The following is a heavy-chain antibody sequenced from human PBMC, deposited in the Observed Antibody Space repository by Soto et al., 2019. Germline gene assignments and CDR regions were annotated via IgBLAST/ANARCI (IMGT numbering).Heavy chain of an antibody. V-gene: IGHV3-23*01. J-gene: IGHJ5*02. Sequence: EVQLSESGGDLRQPGGSLGLSCAASGFTFTNYAMTWVGQTPGKGLEWVSGISASGGLKYYADSVRGRFTVSRDNSKNILYLQMDNLRDEDTALYYCAREVGAPSGWLDPWGQGTQVTVSS. D-gene: IGHD1-26*01. CDR1: GFTFTNYA. CDR2: ISASGGLK. CDR3: AREVGAPSGWLDP.